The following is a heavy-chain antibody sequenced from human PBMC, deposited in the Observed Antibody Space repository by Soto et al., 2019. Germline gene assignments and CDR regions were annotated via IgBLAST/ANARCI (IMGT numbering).Heavy chain of an antibody. V-gene: IGHV1-46*01. Sequence: ASVKVSCKASGYIFTSSYIHWVRQAPGQGLEWMGLINPSGGRATYSQRFQGRVTLTRDTSSNTVDMELSSLRSEDTALYYCARGHRSTWYAIDYWGQGTLVTV. D-gene: IGHD6-13*01. J-gene: IGHJ4*02. CDR1: GYIFTSSY. CDR3: ARGHRSTWYAIDY. CDR2: INPSGGRA.